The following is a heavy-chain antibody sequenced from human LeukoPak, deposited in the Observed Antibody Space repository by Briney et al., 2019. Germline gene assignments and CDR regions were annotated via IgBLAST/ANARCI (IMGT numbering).Heavy chain of an antibody. J-gene: IGHJ4*02. CDR2: ISYDGSNK. CDR3: ARDSGYCSSTGCYVHYFDY. V-gene: IGHV3-30*03. CDR1: GFTFSSYG. D-gene: IGHD2-2*01. Sequence: GGSLRLSCAASGFTFSSYGMHWVRQAPGKGLEWVAVISYDGSNKYYADSVKGRFTVSRDNAKNSLYLQMNSLRAEDTAVYYCARDSGYCSSTGCYVHYFDYWGQGTLVTVSS.